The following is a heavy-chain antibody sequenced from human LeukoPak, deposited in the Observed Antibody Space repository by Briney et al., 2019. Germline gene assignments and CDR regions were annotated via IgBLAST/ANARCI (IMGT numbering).Heavy chain of an antibody. Sequence: SETLSLTCTVSGGSINSFYWSWIRQPPGKGLEWIGYIYYSGSTNYNPSLKSRVTMSVDTSKNQFSLRLNSVTAADTAVYFCARLSFYYGSGLDYWGQGTLVTVSS. V-gene: IGHV4-59*01. D-gene: IGHD3-10*01. CDR1: GGSINSFY. J-gene: IGHJ4*02. CDR3: ARLSFYYGSGLDY. CDR2: IYYSGST.